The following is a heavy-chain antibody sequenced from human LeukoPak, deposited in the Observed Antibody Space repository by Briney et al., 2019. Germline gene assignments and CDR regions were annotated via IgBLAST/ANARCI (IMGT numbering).Heavy chain of an antibody. CDR1: GDPFSSYY. CDR2: IHYSGTT. J-gene: IGHJ3*02. CDR3: VKAAPGPHDAFDI. V-gene: IGHV4-59*08. Sequence: PSETLSLTCTVSGDPFSSYYWSWIRQPPGKGLEWIANIHYSGTTNYNPSLKSRVTISIDTSKNQFSLRLMSVTATDTAVYYCVKAAPGPHDAFDIWGQGTMVTVSS. D-gene: IGHD6-13*01.